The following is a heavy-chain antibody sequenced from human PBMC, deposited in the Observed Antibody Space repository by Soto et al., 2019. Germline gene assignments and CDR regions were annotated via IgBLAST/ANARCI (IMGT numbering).Heavy chain of an antibody. CDR2: INPSGGST. D-gene: IGHD6-13*01. V-gene: IGHV1-46*03. CDR3: ARATEYSSSWYDYFDY. CDR1: GYTFTSYY. J-gene: IGHJ4*02. Sequence: ASVKVSCKASGYTFTSYYMHWVRQAPGQGLDWMGVINPSGGSTSYAQKFQGRVTMTRDTSTSTVYMELSSLRSEDTAVYYCARATEYSSSWYDYFDYCGQGTLVTVSS.